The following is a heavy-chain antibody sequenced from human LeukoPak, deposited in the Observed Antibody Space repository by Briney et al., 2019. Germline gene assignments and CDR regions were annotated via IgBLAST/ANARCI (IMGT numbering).Heavy chain of an antibody. D-gene: IGHD3-22*01. CDR3: ARDGGDYDSSGYYGSFDY. J-gene: IGHJ4*02. V-gene: IGHV4-59*01. CDR1: GGSISSYY. Sequence: SETLSLTCTVSGGSISSYYWSWIRQPPGKGLEWIGYIYYSRSTNYNPSLKSRVTISVDTSKNQFSLKLSSVTAADTAVYYCARDGGDYDSSGYYGSFDYWGQGTLVTVSS. CDR2: IYYSRST.